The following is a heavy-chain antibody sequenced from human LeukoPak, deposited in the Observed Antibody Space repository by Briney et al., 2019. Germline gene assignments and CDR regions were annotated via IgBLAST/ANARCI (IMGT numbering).Heavy chain of an antibody. J-gene: IGHJ4*02. V-gene: IGHV4-59*12. Sequence: SETLSLTCTVSGGSISSYYWSWIRQPPGKGLEWIGYIYYSGSTNYNPSLKSRVTISVDKSKNQFSLKLSSVTAADTAVYYCARDLGRYTATDYWGQGTLVTVSS. CDR3: ARDLGRYTATDY. D-gene: IGHD5-18*01. CDR2: IYYSGST. CDR1: GGSISSYY.